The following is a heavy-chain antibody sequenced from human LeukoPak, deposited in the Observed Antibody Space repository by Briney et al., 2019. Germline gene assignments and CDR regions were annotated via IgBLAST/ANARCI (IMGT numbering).Heavy chain of an antibody. CDR1: GGTFSSYA. J-gene: IGHJ4*02. CDR3: ARATVGATPSYYFDY. Sequence: ASVKASCKASGGTFSSYAISWVRQAPGQGLEWMGGIIPIFGTANYAQKFQGRVTITADKSTSTAYMELSSLRSEDTAVYYCARATVGATPSYYFDYWGQGTLVTVSS. CDR2: IIPIFGTA. V-gene: IGHV1-69*06. D-gene: IGHD1-26*01.